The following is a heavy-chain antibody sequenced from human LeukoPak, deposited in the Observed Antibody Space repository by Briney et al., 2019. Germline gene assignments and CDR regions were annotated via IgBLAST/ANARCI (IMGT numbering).Heavy chain of an antibody. CDR2: INPNSGGT. CDR3: ARGYSYGGGDF. J-gene: IGHJ4*02. CDR1: GYTLPELS. D-gene: IGHD5-18*01. V-gene: IGHV1-2*02. Sequence: GASVKVSCKVSGYTLPELSMHWVRQAPGQGLEWMGWINPNSGGTNYAQKFQGRVTMTRDTSISTAYMELSRLRSDDTAVYYCARGYSYGGGDFWGQGTLVTVSS.